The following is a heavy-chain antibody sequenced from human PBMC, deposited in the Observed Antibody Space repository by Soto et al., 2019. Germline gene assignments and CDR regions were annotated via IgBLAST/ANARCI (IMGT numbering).Heavy chain of an antibody. CDR3: ARSVGVTTLSYLDY. J-gene: IGHJ4*02. CDR1: GGTFRKYG. CDR2: IIPMFGTA. Sequence: SVKVSCKASGGTFRKYGISWVRQALGQGLEWLGGIIPMFGTATSTQNFQGRLTITADESTSTAYMELSSLTSEDTAVYFCARSVGVTTLSYLDYWGQGTQVTVSS. V-gene: IGHV1-69*13. D-gene: IGHD1-26*01.